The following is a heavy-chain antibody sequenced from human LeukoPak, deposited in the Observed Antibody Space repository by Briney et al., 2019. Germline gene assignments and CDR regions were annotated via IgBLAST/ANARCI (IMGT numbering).Heavy chain of an antibody. CDR3: GRGKRTIFGVGTHRRPKYFDP. J-gene: IGHJ5*02. Sequence: ASETLSLTCTVSGESFSVYDWSWIRQPPGKGLEWIGDIDGGGSTNYNPSLKSRILILVDMSKNQFSLRLNSVTAADTAVYYCGRGKRTIFGVGTHRRPKYFDPWGQGILVTVST. D-gene: IGHD3-3*01. V-gene: IGHV4-34*01. CDR2: IDGGGST. CDR1: GESFSVYD.